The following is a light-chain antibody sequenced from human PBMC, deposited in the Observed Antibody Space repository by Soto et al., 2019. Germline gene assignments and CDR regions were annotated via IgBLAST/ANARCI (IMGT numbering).Light chain of an antibody. V-gene: IGKV1-39*01. J-gene: IGKJ1*01. CDR3: QQSYSTQWT. CDR1: QSISSY. Sequence: DIQMTQSPSSLSASVGDRVTITCRASQSISSYLNWYQQKPGQAPKLLIYAASSLQSGVPSRFSGSGSGTDFTLTISSLQPEDFATYYCQQSYSTQWTFCQGTKVESK. CDR2: AAS.